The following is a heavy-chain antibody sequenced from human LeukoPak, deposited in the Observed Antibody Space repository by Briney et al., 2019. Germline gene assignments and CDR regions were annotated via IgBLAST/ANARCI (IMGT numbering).Heavy chain of an antibody. V-gene: IGHV1-2*02. CDR1: GYTFTGYY. CDR3: AREALRPLMTNRYYYYMDV. Sequence: ASVKVSCKASGYTFTGYYLHWVRQAPGQGLEWMGWINPNNGGTNYAQNFQGRVTMSRDTSISTAYMELSRLTSDDTAVYYCAREALRPLMTNRYYYYMDVWGKGTTVTVSS. CDR2: INPNNGGT. J-gene: IGHJ6*03. D-gene: IGHD1-14*01.